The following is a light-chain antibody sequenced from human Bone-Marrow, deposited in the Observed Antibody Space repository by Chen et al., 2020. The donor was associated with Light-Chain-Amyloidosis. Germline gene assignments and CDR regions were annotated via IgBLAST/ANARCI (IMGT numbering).Light chain of an antibody. V-gene: IGLV3-21*02. CDR2: DDR. Sequence: SYVLTQPSSVSVAPGQTATIACGGNNIGSTSVHWYQQTTGQAPLLVVYDDRDRPSGILERLSGSNSGNTATLTISRVEAGYEADYYCQVWDRSSDRPVFGGGTKLTVL. J-gene: IGLJ3*02. CDR1: NIGSTS. CDR3: QVWDRSSDRPV.